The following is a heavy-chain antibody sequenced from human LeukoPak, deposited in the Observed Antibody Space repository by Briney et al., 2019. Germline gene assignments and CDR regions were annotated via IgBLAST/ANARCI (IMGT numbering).Heavy chain of an antibody. D-gene: IGHD3-3*01. J-gene: IGHJ3*01. CDR3: ARRLSLRFDAFAV. V-gene: IGHV3-23*01. CDR2: ISGNGATT. CDR1: GFSLSSHG. Sequence: PGGSLRLSCAAFGFSLSSHGMHWVRQAPGKGLEWVSTISGNGATTYYADSVKGRFTISRDTSKNTLFLQMNSLRAEDTALYFCARRLSLRFDAFAVWGPGTVVTVSS.